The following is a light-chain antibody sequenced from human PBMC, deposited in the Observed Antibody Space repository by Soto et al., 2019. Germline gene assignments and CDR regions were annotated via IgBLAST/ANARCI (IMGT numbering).Light chain of an antibody. J-gene: IGLJ1*01. CDR1: SSYVGGYNY. Sequence: QSALTQPASVSGSPGQSITISCTGTSSYVGGYNYVSWYQQRPGRAPKLLIYEVSNRPSGVSDRFSGSKSGNTASLTISGLQAEDEADYYCSSYITTSTRVFGTGTKLTVL. CDR3: SSYITTSTRV. V-gene: IGLV2-14*01. CDR2: EVS.